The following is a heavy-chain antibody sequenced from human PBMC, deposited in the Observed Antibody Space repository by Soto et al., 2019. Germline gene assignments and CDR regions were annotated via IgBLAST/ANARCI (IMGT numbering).Heavy chain of an antibody. Sequence: VGSLRLACAASGFTFSNYALTWVRQVPGKGLEWVSAISGSVGSAYYADSVKGRFTISRDNSKNTMYLQMNRLRDDDSGVYYCAKDPYSGVLVPVAIGFDPWGPGTMVTVSS. CDR2: ISGSVGSA. CDR3: AKDPYSGVLVPVAIGFDP. CDR1: GFTFSNYA. D-gene: IGHD2-2*01. V-gene: IGHV3-23*01. J-gene: IGHJ5*02.